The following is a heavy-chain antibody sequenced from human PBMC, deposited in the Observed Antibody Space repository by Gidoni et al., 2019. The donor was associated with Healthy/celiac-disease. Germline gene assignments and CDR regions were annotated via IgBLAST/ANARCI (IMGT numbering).Heavy chain of an antibody. CDR1: GFTFSRYS. CDR3: ARGDSDVDTGYYYYYMDV. V-gene: IGHV3-21*01. J-gene: IGHJ6*03. D-gene: IGHD5-18*01. Sequence: EVQLVESGGGLVKPGGSLRLSCAASGFTFSRYSMNWVRQAPGKGLEWVSSISSSSSYIYYADSVKGRFTISRDNAKNSLYLQMNSLRAEDTAVYYCARGDSDVDTGYYYYYMDVWGKGTTVTVSS. CDR2: ISSSSSYI.